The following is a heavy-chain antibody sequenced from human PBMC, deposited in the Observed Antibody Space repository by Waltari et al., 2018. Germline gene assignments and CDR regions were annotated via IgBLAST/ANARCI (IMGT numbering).Heavy chain of an antibody. CDR2: ISWDGGST. CDR1: GFTFVDYT. D-gene: IGHD3-10*01. CDR3: AKVDRAITMFQGAFVY. V-gene: IGHV3-43*01. Sequence: EVQLVESGGVVVQPGGSLRLSCAASGFTFVDYTMHWVRQAPGKGLEWVSLISWDGGSTYYADSVKGRFTISRDNSKNSLYLQMNSLRTEDTALYYCAKVDRAITMFQGAFVYWGQGTLVTVSS. J-gene: IGHJ4*02.